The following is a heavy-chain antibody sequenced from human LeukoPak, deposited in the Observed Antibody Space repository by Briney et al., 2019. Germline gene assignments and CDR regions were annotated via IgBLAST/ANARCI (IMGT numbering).Heavy chain of an antibody. V-gene: IGHV1-18*01. J-gene: IGHJ4*02. Sequence: GASVKVSCKASGYTFTSYGISWVRQAPGQGLEWMGWISAYNGNTNYAQKLQGRVTMTTDTSTSTAYMELRSLRSDDTAVYYCARRDYDFWSGYYSYWGQGTLVTVSS. CDR1: GYTFTSYG. CDR2: ISAYNGNT. D-gene: IGHD3-3*01. CDR3: ARRDYDFWSGYYSY.